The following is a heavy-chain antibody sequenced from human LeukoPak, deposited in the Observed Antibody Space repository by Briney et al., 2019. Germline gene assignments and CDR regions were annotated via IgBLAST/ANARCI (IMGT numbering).Heavy chain of an antibody. D-gene: IGHD5-12*01. Sequence: SQTLSLTCTVSGGSISSGGYYWSWIRQHPGKGLEWIGYIYYSGSTYYNPSLKSRVTISVDTSKNQFSLKLSSVTAADTAVYYCASLHLIRGYSGYDYGWFDPWGQGTLVTVSS. CDR2: IYYSGST. J-gene: IGHJ5*02. V-gene: IGHV4-31*03. CDR3: ASLHLIRGYSGYDYGWFDP. CDR1: GGSISSGGYY.